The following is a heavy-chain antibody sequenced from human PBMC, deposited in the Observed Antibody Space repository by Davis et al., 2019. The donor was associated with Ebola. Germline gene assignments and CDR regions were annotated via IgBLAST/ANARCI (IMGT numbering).Heavy chain of an antibody. CDR3: ARFITIFGVVITDYGMDV. Sequence: GESLKISCAASGFTFSSYAMSWVRQAPGKGLEWVSAISGSGGSTYYADSVKGRFTISRDNSKNTLYLQMNSLRAEDTAVYYCARFITIFGVVITDYGMDVWGQGTTVTVSS. V-gene: IGHV3-23*01. CDR1: GFTFSSYA. CDR2: ISGSGGST. D-gene: IGHD3-3*01. J-gene: IGHJ6*02.